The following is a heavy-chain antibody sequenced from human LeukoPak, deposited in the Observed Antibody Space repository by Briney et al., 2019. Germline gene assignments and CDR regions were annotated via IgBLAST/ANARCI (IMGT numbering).Heavy chain of an antibody. V-gene: IGHV3-23*01. D-gene: IGHD2/OR15-2a*01. Sequence: PGRSLRLSCAASGFTFSSYAMHWVRQAPGKGLEWVSGLSGSGDITYYTDSVKGRFTISRDNSKNTLYLEMNNLRAEDTALYYCAKRGNAISFFDPWGQGTLVTVSS. CDR1: GFTFSSYA. CDR2: LSGSGDIT. CDR3: AKRGNAISFFDP. J-gene: IGHJ5*02.